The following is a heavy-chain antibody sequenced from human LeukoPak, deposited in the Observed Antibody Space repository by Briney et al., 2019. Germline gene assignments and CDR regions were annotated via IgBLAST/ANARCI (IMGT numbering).Heavy chain of an antibody. CDR1: GFTFSNAW. D-gene: IGHD1-26*01. J-gene: IGHJ6*03. Sequence: GGSLRLSCAASGFTFSNAWMSWVRQAPGKGLEWVGRIKSNTDGGTTDYAAPVKGRFTISRDDSKNTLYLQMNSLKTEDTAVYYCTTGIWVGATGYYYMDVWGKGTTVTVSS. CDR2: IKSNTDGGTT. V-gene: IGHV3-15*01. CDR3: TTGIWVGATGYYYMDV.